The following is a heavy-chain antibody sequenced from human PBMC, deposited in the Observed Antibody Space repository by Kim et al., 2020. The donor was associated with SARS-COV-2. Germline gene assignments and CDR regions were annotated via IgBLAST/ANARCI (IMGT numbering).Heavy chain of an antibody. CDR3: VGRGMYYIDY. V-gene: IGHV3-11*06. D-gene: IGHD1-26*01. Sequence: YAEYVKVRFTIARDNTKNSLYLQMNSMTVEDAAVYFCVGRGMYYIDYWGQGTLVTVSS. J-gene: IGHJ4*02.